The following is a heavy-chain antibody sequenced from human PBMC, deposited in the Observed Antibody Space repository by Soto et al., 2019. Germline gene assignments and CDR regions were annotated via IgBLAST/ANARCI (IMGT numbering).Heavy chain of an antibody. J-gene: IGHJ6*02. CDR2: IYPGDSDT. CDR1: GYRFTSYL. CDR3: AGGGVRGVITRTRDYYGMDV. V-gene: IGHV5-51*01. Sequence: GESQNISCNGSGYRFTSYLMGWVRQMNGKGLEWMGIIYPGDSDTRYSPSFQGQVTISADKSISTTYLQWSSLKASDTAMYYCAGGGVRGVITRTRDYYGMDVWGQGTTVTVSS. D-gene: IGHD3-10*01.